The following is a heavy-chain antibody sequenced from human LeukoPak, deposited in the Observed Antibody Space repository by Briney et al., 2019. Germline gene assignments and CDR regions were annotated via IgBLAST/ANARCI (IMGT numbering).Heavy chain of an antibody. Sequence: PSETLSLTCTVSGGSISSSSYYWGWIRQPPGKGLEWIGSIYYSGSTYYNPSLKSRVTISVDKSKNQLSLKLSSVTAADTAVYYCARERVVPPQRYGMDVWGQGTTVTVSS. CDR1: GGSISSSSYY. D-gene: IGHD2-15*01. CDR2: IYYSGST. CDR3: ARERVVPPQRYGMDV. J-gene: IGHJ6*02. V-gene: IGHV4-39*07.